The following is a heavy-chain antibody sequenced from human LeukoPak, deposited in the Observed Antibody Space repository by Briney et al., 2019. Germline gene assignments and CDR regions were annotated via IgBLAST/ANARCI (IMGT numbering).Heavy chain of an antibody. CDR1: GFTFSSYA. J-gene: IGHJ4*02. CDR3: AKDLSPYGDYGDY. Sequence: GGSLRLSCVASGFTFSSYAMSWVRQAPGKGLEWVSTISGSGGNTYYADSVKGRFTISRDNSKNTLYLQMNSLRAEDTAVYYCAKDLSPYGDYGDYWGQGTLVTVSS. D-gene: IGHD4-17*01. V-gene: IGHV3-23*01. CDR2: ISGSGGNT.